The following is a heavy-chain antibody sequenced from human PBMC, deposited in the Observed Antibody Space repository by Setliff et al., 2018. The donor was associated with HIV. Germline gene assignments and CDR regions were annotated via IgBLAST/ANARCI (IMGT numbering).Heavy chain of an antibody. CDR2: IYYNEKT. CDR1: GGSASNSRYY. Sequence: LSLTCTVSGGSASNSRYYWAWIRQPQGKGLEYIGSIYYNEKTYYSPSLKGRVTISVDTSKNQFSLNLTSVTAADTAVYFCASRVYYYDSNKVLREEGFDPWGQGTLVTVSS. V-gene: IGHV4-39*01. J-gene: IGHJ5*02. CDR3: ASRVYYYDSNKVLREEGFDP. D-gene: IGHD3-22*01.